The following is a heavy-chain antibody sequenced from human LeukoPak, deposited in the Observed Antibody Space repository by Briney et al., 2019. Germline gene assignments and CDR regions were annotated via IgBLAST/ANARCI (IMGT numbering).Heavy chain of an antibody. D-gene: IGHD3-10*01. J-gene: IGHJ4*02. V-gene: IGHV3-23*01. CDR1: GFTFSSYW. CDR3: AKDSLSSGSYYNVGFDY. Sequence: GGSLRLSCAASGFTFSSYWMSWVRQAPGKGLEWVSAISGSGGSTYYADSVKGRFTISRDNSKNTLYLQMNSLRAEDTAVYYCAKDSLSSGSYYNVGFDYWGQGTLVTVSS. CDR2: ISGSGGST.